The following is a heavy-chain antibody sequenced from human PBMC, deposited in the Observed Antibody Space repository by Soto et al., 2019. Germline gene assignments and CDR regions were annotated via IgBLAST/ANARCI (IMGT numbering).Heavy chain of an antibody. CDR1: GYNFTTFH. CDR2: INPDTGDS. V-gene: IGHV1-2*02. J-gene: IGHJ4*02. D-gene: IGHD4-17*01. Sequence: ASVKVSCKASGYNFTTFHLHWVRLAPGQGLEWMGWINPDTGDSEYGQKFQGRVTLTRNTSMTPAYMELSSLTSDDTAIYFCARVRYGDFSFQYWGQGTPVTVSS. CDR3: ARVRYGDFSFQY.